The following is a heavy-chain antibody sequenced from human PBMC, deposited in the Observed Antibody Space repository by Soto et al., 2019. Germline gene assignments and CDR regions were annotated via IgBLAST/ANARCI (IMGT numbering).Heavy chain of an antibody. CDR3: AREGCTYGPGAVSGAFDI. CDR2: IIPILGTT. CDR1: GGTFGSNA. Sequence: QVQLVQSGAEVRRPGSSVKVSCKASGGTFGSNAISWVRQAPGQGLEWMGGIIPILGTTNNAQKFQGRVTITAXKXTXTPXMELISLRAEYTAIYDCAREGCTYGPGAVSGAFDIWGQGTVVTLSS. J-gene: IGHJ3*02. V-gene: IGHV1-69*14. D-gene: IGHD3-10*01.